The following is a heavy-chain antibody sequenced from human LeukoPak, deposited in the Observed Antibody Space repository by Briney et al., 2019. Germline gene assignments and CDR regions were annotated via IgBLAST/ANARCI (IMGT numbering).Heavy chain of an antibody. V-gene: IGHV4-59*01. CDR3: ARFGGYSYGSAADY. CDR2: IYYSGST. J-gene: IGHJ4*02. D-gene: IGHD5-18*01. CDR1: GGSISSYY. Sequence: PSETLSLTCTVSGGSISSYYWSWIRHPPGKGLEWIGYIYYSGSTNYNPSLKSRVTISVDTSKNQFSLKLSSVTAADTAVYYCARFGGYSYGSAADYWGQGTLVTVSS.